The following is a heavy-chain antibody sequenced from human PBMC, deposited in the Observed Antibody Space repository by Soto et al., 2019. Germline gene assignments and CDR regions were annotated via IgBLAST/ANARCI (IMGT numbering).Heavy chain of an antibody. CDR1: GGTFSNYV. Sequence: QVQLVQSGAEVKKPGSSVKVSCKASGGTFSNYVVNWVRQAPGQALEWMGRIIPISGAANYAQKFHGRVMITAEKSTSTSYMELSSLRSEDTGVYYCARDISRTVVPYFDFWGQGTLVTVSS. D-gene: IGHD1-1*01. CDR3: ARDISRTVVPYFDF. CDR2: IIPISGAA. V-gene: IGHV1-69*06. J-gene: IGHJ4*02.